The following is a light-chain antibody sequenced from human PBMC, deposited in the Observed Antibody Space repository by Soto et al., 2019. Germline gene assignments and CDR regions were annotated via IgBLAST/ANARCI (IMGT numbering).Light chain of an antibody. CDR2: DNN. CDR3: GTWDSRLSACSYA. V-gene: IGLV1-51*01. CDR1: SSNIGNNY. Sequence: QSVLTQPPSVSAAPGQEVTISCSGSSSNIGNNYVSWYQQLPGTAPKLLIYDNNKRPSGIPDRFSGSKSGTSATLGITGLQTGDQADDYCGTWDSRLSACSYAFGTGNNVTVL. J-gene: IGLJ1*01.